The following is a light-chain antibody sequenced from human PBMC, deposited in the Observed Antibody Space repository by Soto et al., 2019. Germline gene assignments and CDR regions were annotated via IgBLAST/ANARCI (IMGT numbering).Light chain of an antibody. J-gene: IGKJ4*01. CDR3: QQYYDTPLT. V-gene: IGKV4-1*01. CDR1: QSVFWNSNNKNY. CDR2: WAS. Sequence: DIVMTQSPDSLAASLGERATINCKSSQSVFWNSNNKNYLAWYQQKPGQPPKLLIHWASTRESGVPDRFSGSGSGTEFTLTISSLQAEDVAVYYCQQYYDTPLTFGGGTKMEIK.